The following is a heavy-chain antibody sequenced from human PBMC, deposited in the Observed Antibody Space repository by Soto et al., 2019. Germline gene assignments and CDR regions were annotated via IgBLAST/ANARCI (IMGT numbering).Heavy chain of an antibody. D-gene: IGHD2-2*02. J-gene: IGHJ6*02. CDR3: ARDRGYCSSTSCYTDYYYDMDV. Sequence: GGSLRLSCAASGFTFSSYGIYWVRQAPGKGLEWVALIWYDGSHKDYLDSVKGRFTISRDNSKNTLYLQMNSLRAEDTAVYYCARDRGYCSSTSCYTDYYYDMDVWGQGTTVTVSS. CDR2: IWYDGSHK. CDR1: GFTFSSYG. V-gene: IGHV3-33*01.